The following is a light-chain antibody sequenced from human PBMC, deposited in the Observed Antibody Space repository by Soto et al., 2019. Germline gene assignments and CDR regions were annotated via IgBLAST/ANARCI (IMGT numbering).Light chain of an antibody. Sequence: DIQMTQSRSSLSASVGDRVTITCLASQSISSYLNWYQQKPGKAPKLLIYAASSLQSGVPSRFSGSGSPTDSTLTISSLQPEDFATYYCQQSYSTPWTFGKGTKVDI. CDR2: AAS. J-gene: IGKJ1*01. CDR1: QSISSY. CDR3: QQSYSTPWT. V-gene: IGKV1-39*01.